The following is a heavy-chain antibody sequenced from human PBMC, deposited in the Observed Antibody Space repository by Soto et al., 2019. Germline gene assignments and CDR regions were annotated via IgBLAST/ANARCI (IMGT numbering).Heavy chain of an antibody. D-gene: IGHD2-15*01. V-gene: IGHV5-51*01. J-gene: IGHJ6*02. CDR3: AREDCSGGSCYLSYYGMDV. CDR2: IYPGDSDT. Sequence: HGESLKISCKGSGYSFTSYWIGWVRQMPGKGLEWMGIIYPGDSDTRYSPSFQGQVTISADKSISTAYLQWSSLKASDTAMYYCAREDCSGGSCYLSYYGMDVWGQGTTVTVSS. CDR1: GYSFTSYW.